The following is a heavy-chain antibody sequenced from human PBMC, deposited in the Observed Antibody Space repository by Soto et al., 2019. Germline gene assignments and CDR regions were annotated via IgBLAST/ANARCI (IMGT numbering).Heavy chain of an antibody. CDR1: SYTFTSYG. J-gene: IGHJ5*02. D-gene: IGHD3-22*01. V-gene: IGHV1-18*04. CDR3: ARNYYYDSSGYPGFDP. Sequence: SVKVSCKASSYTFTSYGISWVRQAPGQGLEWMGWISAYNGNTNYAQKLQGRVTMTTDTSTSTAYMELRSLRSDDTAVYYCARNYYYDSSGYPGFDPWGQGTLVTVSS. CDR2: ISAYNGNT.